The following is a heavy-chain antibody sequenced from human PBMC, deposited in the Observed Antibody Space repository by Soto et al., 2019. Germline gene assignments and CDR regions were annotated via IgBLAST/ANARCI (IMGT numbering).Heavy chain of an antibody. CDR3: VGVAIGIVVVITTHDAFDI. J-gene: IGHJ3*02. Sequence: QVQLQESGPGLVKPSETLSLTCTVSGGSISSYYWSWIRQPAGKGLEWIGRIYTSGSTNYNPSLKSRVTMSVDTSKNQFSLKLSSVTAADTAVYYCVGVAIGIVVVITTHDAFDIWGQGTMVTVSS. CDR2: IYTSGST. D-gene: IGHD3-22*01. V-gene: IGHV4-4*07. CDR1: GGSISSYY.